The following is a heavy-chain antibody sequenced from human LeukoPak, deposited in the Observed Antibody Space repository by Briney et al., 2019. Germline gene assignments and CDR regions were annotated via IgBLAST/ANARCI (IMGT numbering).Heavy chain of an antibody. CDR3: AKERDSSGYFDY. CDR1: GFTFSNYA. Sequence: GGSLRLSCAASGFTFSNYAMNWVRQAPGKGLGWVSAISGRGDRTYYADSVKGRFTISRDNSKNTLYLQMHSLRAEDTALYYCAKERDSSGYFDYWGQGTLVTVSS. D-gene: IGHD3-22*01. CDR2: ISGRGDRT. J-gene: IGHJ4*02. V-gene: IGHV3-23*01.